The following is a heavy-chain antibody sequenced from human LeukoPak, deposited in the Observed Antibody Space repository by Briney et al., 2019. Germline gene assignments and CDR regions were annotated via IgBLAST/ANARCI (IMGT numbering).Heavy chain of an antibody. J-gene: IGHJ3*02. D-gene: IGHD3-22*01. Sequence: SQTLSLTCTVSGGSISSGSYYWSWIRQPAGKGLEWIGRIYTSGSTNYNPSLKSRVTISVDTSKNQFSLKLSSVTAADTAVYYCARDRPSHYYDSRTDAFDIWGQGTMVTVSS. CDR3: ARDRPSHYYDSRTDAFDI. V-gene: IGHV4-61*02. CDR1: GGSISSGSYY. CDR2: IYTSGST.